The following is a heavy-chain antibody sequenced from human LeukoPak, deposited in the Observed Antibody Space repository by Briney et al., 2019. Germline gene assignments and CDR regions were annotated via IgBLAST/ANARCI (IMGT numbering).Heavy chain of an antibody. V-gene: IGHV3-48*03. CDR3: ATQGRSAISGI. CDR1: GLTFSSSE. Sequence: GGSLRLSCAASGLTFSSSEMNWVRQAPGKGLEWISYISSRGGTIYHADSVKGRFTVSRDNAKNSLYLQMNSLRAEDTAVYYCATQGRSAISGIWGQGTLVTVSS. J-gene: IGHJ4*02. CDR2: ISSRGGTI. D-gene: IGHD3-3*01.